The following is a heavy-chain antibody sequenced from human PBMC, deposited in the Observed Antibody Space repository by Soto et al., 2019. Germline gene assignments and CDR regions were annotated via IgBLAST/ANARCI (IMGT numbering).Heavy chain of an antibody. CDR3: AKDRGPITMVRGAVDY. Sequence: PGGSLRLSCAASGLTFGSYAMSWVRQAPGKGLEWVSAISGSGGSTYYADSVKGRFTIPRDNSKNTLYLQMNSLRAEDTAVYYCAKDRGPITMVRGAVDYWGQGTLVTVSS. CDR2: ISGSGGST. D-gene: IGHD3-10*01. CDR1: GLTFGSYA. V-gene: IGHV3-23*01. J-gene: IGHJ4*02.